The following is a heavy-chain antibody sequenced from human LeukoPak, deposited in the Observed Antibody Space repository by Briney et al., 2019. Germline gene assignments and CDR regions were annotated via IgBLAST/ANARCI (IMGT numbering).Heavy chain of an antibody. Sequence: PSETLSLTCTVSSGSISSYYWSWIRQPAGKGLEWIGRIYTSGSTNYNPSLKSRVTMSVDTSKNQFSLKLSSVTAADTAVYYCARIRNSVSAPKGSITANYYYYMDVWGKGTTVTVSS. CDR1: SGSISSYY. CDR3: ARIRNSVSAPKGSITANYYYYMDV. CDR2: IYTSGST. V-gene: IGHV4-4*07. D-gene: IGHD1-14*01. J-gene: IGHJ6*03.